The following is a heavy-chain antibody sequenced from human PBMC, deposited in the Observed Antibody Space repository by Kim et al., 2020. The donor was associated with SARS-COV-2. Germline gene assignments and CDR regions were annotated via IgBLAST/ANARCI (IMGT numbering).Heavy chain of an antibody. J-gene: IGHJ4*02. V-gene: IGHV3-74*01. Sequence: DGTTIDYEHSVKGRFTISRDNAKNTLYLQMNSLRPEDTAVYSCESVAAVERWGQGTLVTVSS. CDR2: DGTTI. CDR3: ESVAAVER. D-gene: IGHD1-1*01.